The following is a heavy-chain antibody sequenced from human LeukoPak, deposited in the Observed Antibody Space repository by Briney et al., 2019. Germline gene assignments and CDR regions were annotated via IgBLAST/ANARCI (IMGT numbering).Heavy chain of an antibody. CDR1: GGSFSGYY. CDR2: INHSGST. CDR3: ARLTYYYDSSGYPDY. J-gene: IGHJ4*02. Sequence: PSETLSLTCAVYGGSFSGYYWSWIRQPPGKGLEWIGEINHSGSTNYNPSLKSRVTISVDTSKNQFSLKLSPVTAADTAVYYCARLTYYYDSSGYPDYWGQGTLVTVSS. V-gene: IGHV4-34*09. D-gene: IGHD3-22*01.